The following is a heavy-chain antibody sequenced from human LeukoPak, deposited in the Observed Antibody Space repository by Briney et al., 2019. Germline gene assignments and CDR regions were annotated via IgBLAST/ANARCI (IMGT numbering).Heavy chain of an antibody. CDR3: ARDYVWGSYRFDAFDI. J-gene: IGHJ3*02. Sequence: ASVKVSCKASGYTFTSYDINWVRQATGQGLEWMGWMNPNSGNTGYAQKFQGRVTMTRYTSISTAYMELSSLRSEDTAVYYCARDYVWGSYRFDAFDIWGQGTMVTVSS. CDR2: MNPNSGNT. CDR1: GYTFTSYD. V-gene: IGHV1-8*01. D-gene: IGHD3-16*02.